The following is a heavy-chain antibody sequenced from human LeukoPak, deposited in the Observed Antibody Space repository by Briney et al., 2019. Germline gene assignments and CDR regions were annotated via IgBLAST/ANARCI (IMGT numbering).Heavy chain of an antibody. CDR3: ARDTYGWGWFGP. CDR2: IHYSGNF. Sequence: SETLSLTCTVSGGSISSSFWSWIRQPPGGGLEWIGYIHYSGNFNYNPSLKSRVTISEDTSKNQVSLRLNSVTSTDTAVYYCARDTYGWGWFGPWGQGTLVTVSS. CDR1: GGSISSSF. V-gene: IGHV4-59*01. D-gene: IGHD3-10*01. J-gene: IGHJ5*02.